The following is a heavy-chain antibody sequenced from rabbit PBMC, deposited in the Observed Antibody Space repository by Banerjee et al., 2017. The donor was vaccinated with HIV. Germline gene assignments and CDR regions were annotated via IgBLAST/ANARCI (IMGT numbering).Heavy chain of an antibody. V-gene: IGHV1S47*01. CDR2: IYAGKGST. CDR1: GFDFSSYY. J-gene: IGHJ4*01. D-gene: IGHD2-1*01. Sequence: QEQLVESGGGLVQPEGSLTLTCKASGFDFSSYYMSWVRQAPGKGLEWIGIIYAGKGSTDYASWVNGRFTISSDNAQNTMDLQMNSLTAADTATYFCARGTMVPGPNLWGPGTLVTVS. CDR3: ARGTMVPGPNL.